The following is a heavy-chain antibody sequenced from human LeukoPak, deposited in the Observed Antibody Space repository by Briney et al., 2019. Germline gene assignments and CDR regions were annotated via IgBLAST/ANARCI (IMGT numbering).Heavy chain of an antibody. J-gene: IGHJ4*02. D-gene: IGHD3-22*01. V-gene: IGHV3-74*03. CDR3: VRRYYEEYVCDRHFDF. CDR2: ISDDGSIT. Sequence: PGGSLCLSCAASGFTFSRDWMHWVRQAPPPGQVSVPRISDDGSITTYADSVQGRFTISRDNAKSMVFLQMISLRVEDTVVYFGVRRYYEEYVCDRHFDFGGQGILVTVSS. CDR1: GFTFSRDW.